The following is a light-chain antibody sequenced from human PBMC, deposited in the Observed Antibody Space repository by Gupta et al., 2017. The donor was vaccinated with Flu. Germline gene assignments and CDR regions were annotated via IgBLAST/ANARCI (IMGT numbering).Light chain of an antibody. CDR3: SSYTSSSTPL. CDR2: EVS. CDR1: SSDVGGYNY. J-gene: IGLJ2*01. Sequence: QSALTQPASVSGSPGESITISCTGTSSDVGGYNYVSWYQQHPGKAPKLMIYEVSNRPSGVSNPFSGSKSGNTASLTISGLQAEDEADYYCSSYTSSSTPLFGGGTKVTVL. V-gene: IGLV2-14*01.